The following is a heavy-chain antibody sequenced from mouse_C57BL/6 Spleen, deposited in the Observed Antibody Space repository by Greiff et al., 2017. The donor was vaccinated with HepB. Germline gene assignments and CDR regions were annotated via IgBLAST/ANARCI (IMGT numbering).Heavy chain of an antibody. J-gene: IGHJ4*01. V-gene: IGHV1-18*01. CDR3: ARVTTVVGYAMDY. Sequence: VQLQQSGPELVKPGASVKIPCKASGYTFTDYNMDWVKQSHGKSLEWIGDINPNNGGTIYNQKFKGKATLTVDKSSSTAYMELRSLTSEDTAVYYCARVTTVVGYAMDYWGQGTSVTVYS. CDR1: GYTFTDYN. CDR2: INPNNGGT. D-gene: IGHD1-1*01.